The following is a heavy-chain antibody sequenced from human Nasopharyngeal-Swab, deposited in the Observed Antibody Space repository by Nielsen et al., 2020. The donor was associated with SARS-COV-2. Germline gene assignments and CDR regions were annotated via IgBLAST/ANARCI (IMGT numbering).Heavy chain of an antibody. CDR1: GGSFSGYY. J-gene: IGHJ4*02. CDR2: IKQDGSEK. V-gene: IGHV3-7*05. CDR3: ARSSLSGFDY. Sequence: ETLSLTCAVYGGSFSGYYWSWVRQAPGKGLEWVANIKQDGSEKYYVDSVKGRFTISRDNAKNSLYLQMNSLRAEDTAVYYCARSSLSGFDYWGQGTLVTVSS. D-gene: IGHD2/OR15-2a*01.